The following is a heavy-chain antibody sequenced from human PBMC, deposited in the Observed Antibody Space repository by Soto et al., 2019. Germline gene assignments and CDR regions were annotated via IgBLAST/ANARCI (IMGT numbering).Heavy chain of an antibody. CDR3: ARARCSGGSCYSPFDY. J-gene: IGHJ4*02. CDR1: GGSISSGGYS. V-gene: IGHV4-30-2*01. CDR2: IYHSGST. D-gene: IGHD2-15*01. Sequence: QLQLQESGSGLVKPSQTLSLTCAVSGGSISSGGYSWSWIRQPPGKGLEWIGYIYHSGSTYYNPSLKSRVTISVDRSQNQFSLKLSSVTAADTAVYYCARARCSGGSCYSPFDYWGQGTLVTVSS.